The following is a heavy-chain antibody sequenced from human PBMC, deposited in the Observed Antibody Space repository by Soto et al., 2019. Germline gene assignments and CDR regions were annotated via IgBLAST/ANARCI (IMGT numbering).Heavy chain of an antibody. J-gene: IGHJ5*02. CDR2: IDYRGST. V-gene: IGHV4-39*02. D-gene: IGHD3-9*01. Sequence: NPSETLSLTCTVSGDSISKSGHYWGWIRQPPGKALEWIGGIDYRGSTLYNPSLRSRITMSIDTSKKFFSLKLTSVSASDTALYYCTRLVTPYDTPGPSWFGPWGQGTLVTVSS. CDR3: TRLVTPYDTPGPSWFGP. CDR1: GDSISKSGHY.